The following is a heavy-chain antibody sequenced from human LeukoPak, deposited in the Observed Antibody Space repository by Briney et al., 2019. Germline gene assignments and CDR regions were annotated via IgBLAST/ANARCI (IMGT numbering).Heavy chain of an antibody. J-gene: IGHJ4*02. D-gene: IGHD3-3*01. CDR2: INHSGST. CDR3: ARGSGPRSPWSGQWPCAFDY. CDR1: GGSFSGYY. V-gene: IGHV4-34*01. Sequence: PSETLSLTCAVYGGSFSGYYWGWIRQPPGKGLEWIGEINHSGSTNYNPSLKSRVTISVDTSKNQFSLKLSSVAAADTAVYYCARGSGPRSPWSGQWPCAFDYWGQGTLVTVSS.